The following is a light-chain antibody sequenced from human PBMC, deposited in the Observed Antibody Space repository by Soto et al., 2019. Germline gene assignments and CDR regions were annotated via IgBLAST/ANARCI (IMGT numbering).Light chain of an antibody. CDR2: CAA. CDR3: QQYNNWLRT. CDR1: QSVSSN. V-gene: IGKV3-15*01. J-gene: IGKJ1*01. Sequence: EIVMTQSPATLSVSPGERATLSCRASQSVSSNLAWYQQKPDQAPKLLIYCAANRATGNTARFSGSGSGTEFTITFSRLKSEDFADYYCQQYNNWLRTFGQGTKVEIK.